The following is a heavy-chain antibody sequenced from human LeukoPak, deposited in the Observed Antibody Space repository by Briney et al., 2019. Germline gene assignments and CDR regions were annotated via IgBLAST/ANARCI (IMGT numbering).Heavy chain of an antibody. Sequence: GGSLRLSCAASGFSFSNAWMSRVRQAPGTAMEWAGRIKSKTDGGTTDYAAPVKGRFTISRDDSKNTLYLQMNSLKTEDTAVYYCTTEPRLRPCDYWGQGTLVTVSS. CDR2: IKSKTDGGTT. CDR3: TTEPRLRPCDY. V-gene: IGHV3-15*01. CDR1: GFSFSNAW. D-gene: IGHD4-17*01. J-gene: IGHJ4*02.